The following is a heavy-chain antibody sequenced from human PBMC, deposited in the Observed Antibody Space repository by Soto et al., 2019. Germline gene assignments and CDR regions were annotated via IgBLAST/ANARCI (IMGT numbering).Heavy chain of an antibody. V-gene: IGHV1-18*01. CDR3: ARDSGYCSGGSCYPDD. CDR2: ISAYNGNT. J-gene: IGHJ4*02. Sequence: QVQLVQSGAEVKKPGASVKVSCKASGYTFTSYGISWVRQAPGQGLEWMGWISAYNGNTNYAQKLQGRVTMTTDTSTSTAYMEMGGLSSDDTAVYYGARDSGYCSGGSCYPDDWGQGTLVTVSS. CDR1: GYTFTSYG. D-gene: IGHD2-15*01.